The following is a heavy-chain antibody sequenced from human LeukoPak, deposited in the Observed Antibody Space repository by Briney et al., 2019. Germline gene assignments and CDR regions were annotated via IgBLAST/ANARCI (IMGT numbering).Heavy chain of an antibody. J-gene: IGHJ3*02. V-gene: IGHV3-53*01. CDR1: GFIFSQYS. CDR2: IYSGGST. CDR3: VGAFDI. Sequence: PGGSLRLSCAASGFIFSQYSMNWVRQAPGKGLEWVSVIYSGGSTYYADSVKGRFTISRDNSKNTLYLQMNSLRAEDTAVYYCVGAFDIWGQGTMVTVSS.